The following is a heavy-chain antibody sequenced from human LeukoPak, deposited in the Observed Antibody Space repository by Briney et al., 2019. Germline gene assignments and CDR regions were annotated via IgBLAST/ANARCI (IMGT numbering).Heavy chain of an antibody. CDR3: RAATRFLDYYYDY. D-gene: IGHD3-22*01. V-gene: IGHV3-30*03. CDR2: ISSDGSNK. Sequence: PGGSLRLSCAASGFTFNSFGMHWVRQAPGKGLEWVAVISSDGSNKYYADSVGGRFTISRDNSKDTLYLQMNSLTPEDTAVYYCRAATRFLDYYYDYWGQGILVTVSS. J-gene: IGHJ4*02. CDR1: GFTFNSFG.